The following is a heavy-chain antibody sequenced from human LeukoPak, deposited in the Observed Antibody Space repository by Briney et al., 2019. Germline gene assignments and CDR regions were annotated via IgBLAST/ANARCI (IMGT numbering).Heavy chain of an antibody. CDR3: ARVGMITFGGVTFDY. D-gene: IGHD3-16*01. Sequence: SETLSLTCAVYGGSFSGYYWSWIRQPPGKGLEWIGEINHSGSTNYNPSLKSRVTISVDTSKNQFSLKLSSVTAADTAVYYCARVGMITFGGVTFDYWDQGTLVTVSS. CDR2: INHSGST. CDR1: GGSFSGYY. V-gene: IGHV4-34*01. J-gene: IGHJ4*02.